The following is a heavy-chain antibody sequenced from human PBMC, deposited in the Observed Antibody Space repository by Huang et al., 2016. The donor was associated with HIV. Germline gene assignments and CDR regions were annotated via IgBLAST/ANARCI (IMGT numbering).Heavy chain of an antibody. CDR2: GKPSGGGA. CDR1: GFSILIYY. CDR3: AREGITPSGTEVSGFDF. D-gene: IGHD6-13*01. Sequence: QVQLVQSGAEVKKPGASVTISCKASGFSILIYYIHWVRQAPGQGLEGMGRGKPSGGGADYAQKFKGRVTMTRDTSTRTLYMELSSLRSEDTAVYYCAREGITPSGTEVSGFDFWGQGTPVSVSS. V-gene: IGHV1-46*03. J-gene: IGHJ5*01.